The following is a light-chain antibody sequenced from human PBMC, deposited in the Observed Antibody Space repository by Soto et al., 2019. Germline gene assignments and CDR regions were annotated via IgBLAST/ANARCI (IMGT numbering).Light chain of an antibody. CDR1: SRDIGNYNY. J-gene: IGLJ1*01. V-gene: IGLV2-14*01. CDR3: ASYRSANTLVV. CDR2: EVT. Sequence: QSVPTQPASVSGTPGQSSTISCTGTSRDIGNYNYVSWYQHHPGQAPKLMIYEVTSRPSGVSDRFSGSKSGMTASLTISGLQPEDEAEYFCASYRSANTLVVLGTGTKVTVL.